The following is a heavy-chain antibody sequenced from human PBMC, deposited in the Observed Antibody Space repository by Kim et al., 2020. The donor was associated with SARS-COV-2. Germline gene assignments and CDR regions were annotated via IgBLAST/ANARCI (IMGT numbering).Heavy chain of an antibody. CDR3: ARVFYGYYVPNPPDY. CDR2: ISSSGSTK. Sequence: GGSLRLSCAASGFTFSSYEMNWVRQAPGKGLEWGSYISSSGSTKYYAASVKGRFTISRDNAKNSLYLQMNSLRAEDTAVYYCARVFYGYYVPNPPDYWGQGTLVTVSS. V-gene: IGHV3-48*03. J-gene: IGHJ4*02. CDR1: GFTFSSYE. D-gene: IGHD4-17*01.